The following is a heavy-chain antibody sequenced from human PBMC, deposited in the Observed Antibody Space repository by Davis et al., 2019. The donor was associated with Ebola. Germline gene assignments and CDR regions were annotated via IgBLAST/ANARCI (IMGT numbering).Heavy chain of an antibody. D-gene: IGHD3-3*01. CDR1: GGSISSYY. CDR3: AGVLRFLDGASRFGEFESFFDY. V-gene: IGHV4-59*08. CDR2: IYYSGST. J-gene: IGHJ4*02. Sequence: PSETLSLTCTVSGGSISSYYWSWIRQPPGKGLEWIGYIYYSGSTKYNPSLKSRVTISVDTSKNQFSLKLSSVTAADTAVYYCAGVLRFLDGASRFGEFESFFDYWGQGTLVTVSS.